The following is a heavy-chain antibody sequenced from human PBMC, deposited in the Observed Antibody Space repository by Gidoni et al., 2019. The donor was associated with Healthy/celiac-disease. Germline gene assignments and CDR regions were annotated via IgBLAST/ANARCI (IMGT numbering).Heavy chain of an antibody. J-gene: IGHJ4*02. CDR1: GGSISSGSYY. CDR2: IYTSGST. CDR3: ARDLGGKRGFGVDY. V-gene: IGHV4-61*02. D-gene: IGHD2-15*01. Sequence: QVQLQESGPGLVKPSQTLSLTCTVSGGSISSGSYYWSWIRQPAGKGLEWIGRIYTSGSTNYNPPLKSRVTISVDTSKNQFSLKLSSVTAADTAVYYCARDLGGKRGFGVDYWGQGTLVTVSS.